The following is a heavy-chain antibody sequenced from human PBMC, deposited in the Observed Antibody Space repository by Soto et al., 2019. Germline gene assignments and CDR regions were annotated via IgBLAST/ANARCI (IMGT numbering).Heavy chain of an antibody. CDR2: IYYSGST. D-gene: IGHD5-18*01. V-gene: IGHV4-31*03. CDR3: ARGGYSYGPPLYYYYGMDV. J-gene: IGHJ6*02. Sequence: QVQLQESGPGLVKPSQTLSLTCTVSGGSISSGGYYWSWIRQHPGKGLEWIGYIYYSGSTYYNPSLKSRVTLSVDTSKNQFSLKLSSVTAADTAVYYCARGGYSYGPPLYYYYGMDVWGQGTTVTVSS. CDR1: GGSISSGGYY.